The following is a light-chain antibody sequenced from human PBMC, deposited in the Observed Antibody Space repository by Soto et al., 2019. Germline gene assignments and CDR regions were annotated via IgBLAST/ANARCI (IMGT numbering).Light chain of an antibody. Sequence: QSALTQPRSVSGSPGQSVTISCTGTSSDVGDYNYVSWYQQYPGKAPKLVIYDVSKRPSGVPDRFSGSKSGNTASLTISGLQAEDEADYYCCSFAGSYTVGVFGGGTKVTVL. CDR2: DVS. CDR3: CSFAGSYTVGV. CDR1: SSDVGDYNY. V-gene: IGLV2-11*01. J-gene: IGLJ3*02.